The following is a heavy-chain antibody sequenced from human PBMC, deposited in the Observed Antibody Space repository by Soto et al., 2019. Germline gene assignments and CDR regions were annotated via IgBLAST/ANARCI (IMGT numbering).Heavy chain of an antibody. Sequence: SETLSLTCTVSGGSMSNSYWSWIRQPPGKGLEYIGYIYYSGSTNYNPSFWSRVTISIDTSKNQFSLKLNSVSAADTAVYYCARDGWSVDFWGQGTLVTVSS. J-gene: IGHJ4*02. CDR3: ARDGWSVDF. CDR2: IYYSGST. CDR1: GGSMSNSY. V-gene: IGHV4-59*01. D-gene: IGHD6-19*01.